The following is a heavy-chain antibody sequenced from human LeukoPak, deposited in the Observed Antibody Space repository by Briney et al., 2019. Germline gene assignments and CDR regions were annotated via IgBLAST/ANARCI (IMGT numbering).Heavy chain of an antibody. V-gene: IGHV4-59*01. CDR3: ARVGYYYDSRGYYLVDY. CDR1: GGSISSYY. J-gene: IGHJ4*02. CDR2: IYYSGST. D-gene: IGHD3-22*01. Sequence: SETLSLTCTVSGGSISSYYWSWIRQPPGKGLEWIGYIYYSGSTNYNPSLKSRVTISVDTSKNQFSLKLSSVTAADTAVYYCARVGYYYDSRGYYLVDYWGQGTLVTVSS.